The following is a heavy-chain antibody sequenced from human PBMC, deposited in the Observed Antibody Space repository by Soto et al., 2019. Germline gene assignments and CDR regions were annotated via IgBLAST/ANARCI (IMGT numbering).Heavy chain of an antibody. J-gene: IGHJ5*02. D-gene: IGHD2-2*01. Sequence: SVKVSCRASVCTFSSYAISRVRLAPGQGLEWMGGIIPIFGTANYAQKFQGRVTITADESTSTAYMELSSLRSEDTAVYYCARSPRGLVPAAPYNWFDPWGQGTLVTVSS. CDR2: IIPIFGTA. V-gene: IGHV1-69*13. CDR3: ARSPRGLVPAAPYNWFDP. CDR1: VCTFSSYA.